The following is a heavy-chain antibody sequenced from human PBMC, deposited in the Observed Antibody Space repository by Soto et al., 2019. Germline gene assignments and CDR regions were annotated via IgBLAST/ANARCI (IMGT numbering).Heavy chain of an antibody. D-gene: IGHD4-17*01. CDR3: ARRWGDYTHPNWFDP. Sequence: QVQLQESGPGLVKPSQTLSLTCTVSGGSISSGGYYWSWIRQHPGKGLEWIGYIYYSGSTYYNPSLKSRVTISADTSKNQFSLKLSSVTAADTAVYYCARRWGDYTHPNWFDPWGQGTLVTVSS. CDR2: IYYSGST. V-gene: IGHV4-31*03. CDR1: GGSISSGGYY. J-gene: IGHJ5*02.